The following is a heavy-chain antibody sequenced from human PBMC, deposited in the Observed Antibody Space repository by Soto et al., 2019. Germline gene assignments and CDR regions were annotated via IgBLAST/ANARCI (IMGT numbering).Heavy chain of an antibody. CDR2: INHSGST. Sequence: SETLSLTGAVYVGSFSGYYWSWIRQPPGKGLEWIGEINHSGSTNYNPSLKSRVTISVDTSKNQFSLKLSSVTAADTAVYYCASYEYRSSLYGMDVWGQGTTVTVSS. D-gene: IGHD6-6*01. CDR1: VGSFSGYY. J-gene: IGHJ6*02. V-gene: IGHV4-34*01. CDR3: ASYEYRSSLYGMDV.